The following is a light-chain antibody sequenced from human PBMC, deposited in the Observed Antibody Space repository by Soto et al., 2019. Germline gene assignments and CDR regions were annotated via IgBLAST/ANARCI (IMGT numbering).Light chain of an antibody. CDR2: EVI. Sequence: QSVLTQPASASGSPGQSITISCTGTSSDVGNNNLVSWYQHHPGKAPRLLIYEVIKRASGASNRFSGARSGNTASLTISGLQVVVEAEEFCGSYAVNYYVFGPRSMVTV. J-gene: IGLJ1*01. V-gene: IGLV2-23*02. CDR1: SSDVGNNNL. CDR3: GSYAVNYYV.